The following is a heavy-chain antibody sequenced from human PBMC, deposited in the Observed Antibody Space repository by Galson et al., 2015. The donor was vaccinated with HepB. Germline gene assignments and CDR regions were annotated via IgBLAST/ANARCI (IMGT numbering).Heavy chain of an antibody. CDR2: IYANGGT. V-gene: IGHV3-66*02. J-gene: IGHJ4*02. D-gene: IGHD3-3*01. CDR1: GFTVSSKD. CDR3: ARLEAGIFWSGSYYFDY. Sequence: SLRLSCAASGFTVSSKDMNWVRQAPGKGLEWVSLIYANGGTLYADSVKGRFTISRDNSKNTVFLQMNSLRPEDTAVYYCARLEAGIFWSGSYYFDYWGQGTLVTVSS.